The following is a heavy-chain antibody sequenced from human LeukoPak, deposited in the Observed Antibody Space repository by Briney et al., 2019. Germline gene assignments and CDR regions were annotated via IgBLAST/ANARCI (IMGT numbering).Heavy chain of an antibody. Sequence: GGSLRLSCAASGFTFSTYGMSWVRQAPGKGLEWVSSISSSSTYIYYADSVKGRFTISRDNARNSLYLQMNSLRAEDTAVYYCAKDDSSGLITLGTFQHWGQGTLVTVSS. CDR1: GFTFSTYG. J-gene: IGHJ1*01. CDR3: AKDDSSGLITLGTFQH. D-gene: IGHD3-10*01. V-gene: IGHV3-21*01. CDR2: ISSSSTYI.